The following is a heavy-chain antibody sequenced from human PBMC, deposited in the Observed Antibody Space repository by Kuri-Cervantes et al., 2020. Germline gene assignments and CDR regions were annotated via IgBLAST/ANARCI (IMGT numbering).Heavy chain of an antibody. CDR3: ARGPVDSAWHYFDY. CDR2: INSDGSST. V-gene: IGHV3-74*01. D-gene: IGHD6-19*01. CDR1: GFTFSRYW. Sequence: GGSLRLSCAASGFTFSRYWMHCVRQAPGKGLVWVSRINSDGSSTSYAASVKGRFPISRDNAKNTLYLQMNSLRVEDTAIYYCARGPVDSAWHYFDYWGQGTLVTVSS. J-gene: IGHJ4*02.